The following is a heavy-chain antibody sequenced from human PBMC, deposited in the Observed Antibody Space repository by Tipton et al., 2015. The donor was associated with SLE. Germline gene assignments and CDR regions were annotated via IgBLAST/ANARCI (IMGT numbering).Heavy chain of an antibody. CDR1: GFIFSSYA. D-gene: IGHD3-10*01. V-gene: IGHV3-64*02. J-gene: IGHJ4*02. CDR2: ISSNGGTT. CDR3: ARVAPLSRGSGSYFDY. Sequence: GSLRLSCAVSGFIFSSYAMHWVRPAPGKGLQYVSAISSNGGTTYYADSVKGRFTISRDNSKNTLYLQMGSLRAEDMAVYYCARVAPLSRGSGSYFDYWGQGTLVTVSS.